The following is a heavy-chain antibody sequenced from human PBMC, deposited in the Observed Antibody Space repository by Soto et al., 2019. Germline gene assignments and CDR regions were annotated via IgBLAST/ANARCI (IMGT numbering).Heavy chain of an antibody. CDR1: GFNVGAFA. J-gene: IGHJ4*02. Sequence: EVQLLESGGDLVQPGGSLRLSCAASGFNVGAFAVNWVRQAPGKGLEWVSGISVGDAFIYYADSVRGRFSISRDASENILYLQMNSLRVDDTALYYCTRETVAGITGLDYWGPGTLVTVSS. V-gene: IGHV3-23*01. CDR3: TRETVAGITGLDY. D-gene: IGHD1-20*01. CDR2: ISVGDAFI.